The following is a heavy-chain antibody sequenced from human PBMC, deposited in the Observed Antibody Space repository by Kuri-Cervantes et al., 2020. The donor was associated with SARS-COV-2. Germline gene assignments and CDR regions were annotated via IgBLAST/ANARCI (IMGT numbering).Heavy chain of an antibody. CDR2: IYYSGST. CDR3: ARSRAMIVAQADAFDI. V-gene: IGHV4-39*01. D-gene: IGHD3-22*01. Sequence: GSLRLSSTVSGGPISSSSYYWGWIRQPPGKGLEWIGSIYYSGSTYYNPSLKSRVTISVDTYKNQFSLKLSSVTAADTAVYYCARSRAMIVAQADAFDIWGQGTMVTVSS. J-gene: IGHJ3*02. CDR1: GGPISSSSYY.